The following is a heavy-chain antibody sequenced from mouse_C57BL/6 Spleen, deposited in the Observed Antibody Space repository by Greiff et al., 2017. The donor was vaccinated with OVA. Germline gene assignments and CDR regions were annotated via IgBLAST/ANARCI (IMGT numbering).Heavy chain of an antibody. J-gene: IGHJ2*01. V-gene: IGHV1-5*01. D-gene: IGHD2-12*01. CDR2: IYPGNSDT. CDR3: TRSGSYDGYYFDY. Sequence: VQLQQSGTVLARPGASVKMSCTTSGYTFTSYWMHWLKQRPGQGLEWIGAIYPGNSDTSYNQKFKGKAKLTAVTSASTAYMELSSLTNEDSAVYYCTRSGSYDGYYFDYWGQGTTLTVSS. CDR1: GYTFTSYW.